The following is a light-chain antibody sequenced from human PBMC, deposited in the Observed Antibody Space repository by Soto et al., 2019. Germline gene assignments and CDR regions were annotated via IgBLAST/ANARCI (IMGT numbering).Light chain of an antibody. J-gene: IGKJ2*01. Sequence: ETVLTQSPGTVSLSPGERATLSCTTSQSVRSNYLAWYQQKPGQAPRLLIYGVFNSANDIPDRFSGSGFGTDFTLTISGLEPEDSAVYCCQHYGGAPRTFGQRTKVEI. CDR1: QSVRSNY. CDR2: GVF. CDR3: QHYGGAPRT. V-gene: IGKV3-20*01.